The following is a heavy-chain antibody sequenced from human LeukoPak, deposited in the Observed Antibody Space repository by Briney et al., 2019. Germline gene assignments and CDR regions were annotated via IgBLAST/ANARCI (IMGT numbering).Heavy chain of an antibody. CDR3: ARAGSSSSWPPRDYYYYYYMDV. CDR1: GYSISSGYY. J-gene: IGHJ6*03. CDR2: IYHSGST. V-gene: IGHV4-38-2*02. Sequence: SETLSLTCTVSGYSISSGYYWGWIRQPPGKGLEWIGSIYHSGSTYYNPSLKSRVTISVDTSKNQFSLKLSSVTAADTAVYYCARAGSSSSWPPRDYYYYYYMDVWGKGTTVTASS. D-gene: IGHD6-13*01.